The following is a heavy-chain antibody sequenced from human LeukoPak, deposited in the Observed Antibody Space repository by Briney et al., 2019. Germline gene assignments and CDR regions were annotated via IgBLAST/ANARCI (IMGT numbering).Heavy chain of an antibody. CDR2: IYYSGST. D-gene: IGHD3-9*01. CDR3: ARARYDILTGYYRHYYMDV. Sequence: SETLSLTCTVSGGSISSSTFYWGWIRQPPGKGLEWIGTIYYSGSTFYNPSLKSRATVSVDTSKNQFSLKLSSLTAADTAVYYCARARYDILTGYYRHYYMDVWGKGTTVTVSS. J-gene: IGHJ6*03. V-gene: IGHV4-39*07. CDR1: GGSISSSTFY.